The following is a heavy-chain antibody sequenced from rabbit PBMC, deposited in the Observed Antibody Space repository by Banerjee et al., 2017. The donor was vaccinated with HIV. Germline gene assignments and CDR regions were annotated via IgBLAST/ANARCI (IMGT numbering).Heavy chain of an antibody. V-gene: IGHV1S40*01. CDR2: SSGTT. CDR3: ARDGGYAGYGYDYYFDL. J-gene: IGHJ4*01. D-gene: IGHD4-2*01. Sequence: QSLEESGGDLVKPGASLTLTCTASGFSFSSSYWICWVRQAPGKGLEWTACSSGTTYYASWAKGRFTISKTSSTTVTLQMTSLTAADTATYFCARDGGYAGYGYDYYFDLWGQGTLVTVS. CDR1: GFSFSSSYW.